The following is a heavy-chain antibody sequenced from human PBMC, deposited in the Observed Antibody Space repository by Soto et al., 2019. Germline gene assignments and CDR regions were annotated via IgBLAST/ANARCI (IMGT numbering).Heavy chain of an antibody. J-gene: IGHJ6*02. CDR1: GVTFSHAW. CDR2: IKSLSNGGTA. D-gene: IGHD3-10*01. CDR3: YIPFYYHSMDV. Sequence: EVQLVESGGGLVKPGGSLRITCTAAGVTFSHAWMTWVRQTPGMGLEWVGRIKSLSNGGTADYGAPVKGRFTLSRDDSRNTVFLQMTGLKTDDTAVYYCYIPFYYHSMDVWGQGTTVTVSS. V-gene: IGHV3-15*01.